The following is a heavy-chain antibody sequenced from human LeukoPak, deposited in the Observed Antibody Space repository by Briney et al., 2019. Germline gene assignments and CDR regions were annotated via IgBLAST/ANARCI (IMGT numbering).Heavy chain of an antibody. V-gene: IGHV3-48*03. CDR1: GFTFSSYE. CDR3: ARVLRYCSGGNCYSGGLGYMDV. J-gene: IGHJ6*03. D-gene: IGHD2-15*01. Sequence: GGSLRLSCAASGFTFSSYEMNWVRQAPGKGLEWVSYISSSGSTIYYADSVKGRVTISRDNAKNSLFLQMNSQRAEDTAVYYCARVLRYCSGGNCYSGGLGYMDVWGKGTTVTISS. CDR2: ISSSGSTI.